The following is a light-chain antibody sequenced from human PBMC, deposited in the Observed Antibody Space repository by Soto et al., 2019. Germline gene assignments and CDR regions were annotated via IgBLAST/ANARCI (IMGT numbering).Light chain of an antibody. CDR2: EGT. CDR1: SSDVGTYNL. V-gene: IGLV2-23*01. Sequence: QSVLTQPASVSGSPGQSITISCTGTSSDVGTYNLVSWYQQHPGKAPKLIIYEGTKRPSGVSNRFSGSKSGNTASLTISGLQAEDEADYHCCSYVVRRGVFGGGTKLTVL. J-gene: IGLJ2*01. CDR3: CSYVVRRGV.